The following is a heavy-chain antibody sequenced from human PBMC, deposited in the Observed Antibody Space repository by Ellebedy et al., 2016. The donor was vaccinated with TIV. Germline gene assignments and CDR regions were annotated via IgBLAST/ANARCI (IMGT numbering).Heavy chain of an antibody. J-gene: IGHJ4*02. D-gene: IGHD1-26*01. CDR1: GYTFTSYY. Sequence: AASVKVSCKASGYTFTSYYMHWVRQAPGQGLEWMGIINPSGGSTSYAQKLQGRVTMTRDTSTSTAYMELSSLRSEDTAVYYCARDRGGVGATNGFDYWGQGTLVTVSS. V-gene: IGHV1-46*04. CDR2: INPSGGST. CDR3: ARDRGGVGATNGFDY.